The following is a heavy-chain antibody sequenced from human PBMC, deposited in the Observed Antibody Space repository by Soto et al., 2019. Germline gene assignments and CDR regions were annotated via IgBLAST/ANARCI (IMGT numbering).Heavy chain of an antibody. CDR2: IHPGDSDT. CDR1: GYFFSSQW. CDR3: ASPGQNRDRPLAF. J-gene: IGHJ4*02. D-gene: IGHD1-1*01. V-gene: IGHV5-51*01. Sequence: PGESLKISCKGSGYFFSSQWIAWVRLMPGKGLEWMGIIHPGDSDTRYSPSFQGQVTISVDGSINTAYLQSRSLEASDTAVYYCASPGQNRDRPLAFWGQGXPVPVSS.